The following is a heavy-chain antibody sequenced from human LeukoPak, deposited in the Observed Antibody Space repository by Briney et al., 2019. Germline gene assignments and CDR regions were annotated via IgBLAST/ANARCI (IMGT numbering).Heavy chain of an antibody. CDR1: GYTLTELS. CDR3: ATDWTLVEQQLAKRGAFDI. Sequence: ASVKVSCKVSGYTLTELSMHWVRQAPGKGLEWMGGFDPEDGETIYAQKFQGRVTMTEDTSTDTAYMELSSLGSEDTAVYYCATDWTLVEQQLAKRGAFDIWGQGTMVTVSS. V-gene: IGHV1-24*01. J-gene: IGHJ3*02. CDR2: FDPEDGET. D-gene: IGHD6-13*01.